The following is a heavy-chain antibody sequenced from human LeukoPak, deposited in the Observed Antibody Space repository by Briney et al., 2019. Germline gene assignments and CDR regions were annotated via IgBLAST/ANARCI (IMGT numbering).Heavy chain of an antibody. CDR3: TTYAVWFGELWRAYFDY. D-gene: IGHD3-10*01. Sequence: GGSLRLSCAASGFTFSNAWMSWVRQAPGKGLEWVGRIKSKTDGGTTDYAAPVKGRFTISRDDSKNTLYLQMNSLKTEDTAVYYCTTYAVWFGELWRAYFDYWGQGTLVTVSS. CDR1: GFTFSNAW. J-gene: IGHJ4*02. V-gene: IGHV3-15*01. CDR2: IKSKTDGGTT.